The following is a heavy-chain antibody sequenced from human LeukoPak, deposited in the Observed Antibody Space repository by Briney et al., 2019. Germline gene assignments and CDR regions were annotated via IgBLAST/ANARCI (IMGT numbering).Heavy chain of an antibody. CDR1: GYNFNTYW. V-gene: IGHV5-51*01. D-gene: IGHD6-6*01. CDR2: IYPGDSDT. Sequence: GESLKISCKGSGYNFNTYWIGWVRQMPGKGLEYTGIIYPGDSDTRYNPSFQGQVTISADKSISTAYLQWSSLKASDTAMYYCTRTNKIATRQGFDYWGQGTLVTVSS. J-gene: IGHJ4*02. CDR3: TRTNKIATRQGFDY.